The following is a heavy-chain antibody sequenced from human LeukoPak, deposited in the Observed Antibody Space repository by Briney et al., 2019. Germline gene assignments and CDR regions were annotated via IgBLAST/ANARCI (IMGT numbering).Heavy chain of an antibody. Sequence: ATVKISCKVSGYTFTDYYMRWVQQAPGKGLEWMGLVDPEDGETIYAEKFQGRVTITADTSTDTAYMELSSLRSEDTAVYYCATPGPSRGLGYCSRTSCYNVWGKGTTVTVSS. V-gene: IGHV1-69-2*01. D-gene: IGHD2-2*02. J-gene: IGHJ6*04. CDR2: VDPEDGET. CDR1: GYTFTDYY. CDR3: ATPGPSRGLGYCSRTSCYNV.